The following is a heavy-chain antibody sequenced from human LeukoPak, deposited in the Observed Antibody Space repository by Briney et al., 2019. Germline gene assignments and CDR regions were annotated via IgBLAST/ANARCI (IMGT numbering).Heavy chain of an antibody. D-gene: IGHD2-2*01. V-gene: IGHV3-23*01. CDR2: ISGSGGST. CDR3: AKDRHLVVPAALDY. CDR1: GFTFSSYA. J-gene: IGHJ4*02. Sequence: GGSLRLSCAASGFTFSSYAMSWVRQAPGKGLEWVSAISGSGGSTYYADSVKGRFTISRDNSENTLYLQMNSLRAEDTAVYYCAKDRHLVVPAALDYWGQGTLVTVSS.